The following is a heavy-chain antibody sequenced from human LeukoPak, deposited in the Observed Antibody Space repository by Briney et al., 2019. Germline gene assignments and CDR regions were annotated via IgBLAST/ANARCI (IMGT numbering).Heavy chain of an antibody. D-gene: IGHD5-18*01. CDR3: ASQTRMQLWGYFDL. CDR2: ISGSGDSA. J-gene: IGHJ4*02. CDR1: GFAFYNYA. V-gene: IGHV3-23*01. Sequence: GGSLRLSCAASGFAFYNYAMSWVRQAPGKGLEWVSGISGSGDSAYYPDSVKGRFTISRDNSKNTLYLQMSNLTAEDTAVYHCASQTRMQLWGYFDLWGQGALVIVSS.